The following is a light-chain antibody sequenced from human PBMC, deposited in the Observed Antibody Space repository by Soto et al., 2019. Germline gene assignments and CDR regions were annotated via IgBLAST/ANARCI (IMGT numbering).Light chain of an antibody. CDR3: SSYATSSTLHL. V-gene: IGLV2-14*03. Sequence: QSALTQPASVSGSPGQSITISCTGTSSDVGGYNYVSWHQQHPGKAPKLMIYEVNNRPSGVSNRFSGSKSGNTASLTISGLQAEDEADYYCSSYATSSTLHLFGTGTKVTVL. J-gene: IGLJ1*01. CDR1: SSDVGGYNY. CDR2: EVN.